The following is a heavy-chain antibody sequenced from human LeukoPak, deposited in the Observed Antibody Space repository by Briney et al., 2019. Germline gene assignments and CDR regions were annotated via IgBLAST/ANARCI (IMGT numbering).Heavy chain of an antibody. CDR3: ARHTTVSPLYFDY. CDR1: GGSISSGSYH. CDR2: IYTSGST. Sequence: PSETLSLTCTVSGGSISSGSYHWSWIRQPAGTGLEWIGRIYTSGSTNYNPSLKSRVTISVDTSKNQFSLKLSSVAAADTAVYYCARHTTVSPLYFDYWGQGTLVTVSS. D-gene: IGHD4-11*01. J-gene: IGHJ4*02. V-gene: IGHV4-61*02.